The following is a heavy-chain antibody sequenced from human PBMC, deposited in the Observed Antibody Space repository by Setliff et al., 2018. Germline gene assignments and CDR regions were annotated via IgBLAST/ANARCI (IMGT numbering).Heavy chain of an antibody. CDR3: ARVPSYGSGSYYYYYYGMDV. CDR2: IYHSGST. D-gene: IGHD3-10*01. V-gene: IGHV4-38-2*01. Sequence: SETLSLTCAVSGYSISSGYYWGWIRQPPGKGLEWIGIIYHSGSTYYNPSLKSRVTISVDTSKNQFSLKLSSVTAADTAVYYCARVPSYGSGSYYYYYYGMDVWGQGTTVTVSS. CDR1: GYSISSGYY. J-gene: IGHJ6*02.